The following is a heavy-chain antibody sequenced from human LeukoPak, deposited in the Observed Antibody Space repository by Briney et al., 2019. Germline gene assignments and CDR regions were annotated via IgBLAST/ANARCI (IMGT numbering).Heavy chain of an antibody. J-gene: IGHJ4*02. D-gene: IGHD3-22*01. CDR1: GYTFTSND. V-gene: IGHV1-8*01. CDR3: ARPKSKYDSSGYYPLDY. Sequence: ASVKVSCKASGYTFTSNDINWVRQATGQGLEWMGWMNPNSGNTGYAQKFQGRVTMTRNTAISTAYMELSSLTSEDTAVYYCARPKSKYDSSGYYPLDYWGQGTLVTV. CDR2: MNPNSGNT.